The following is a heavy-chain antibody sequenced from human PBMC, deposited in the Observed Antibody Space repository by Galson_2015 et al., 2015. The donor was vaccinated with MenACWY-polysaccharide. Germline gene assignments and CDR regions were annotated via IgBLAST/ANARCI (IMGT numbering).Heavy chain of an antibody. Sequence: SLRLSCAASGLKFRGSGMHWVRQAPGKGLEWVAVIQYDGSQKQYIDAVKGRFTISRDNSKNTLYLEMNSLRAEDTALYYCAREGSRIVSHAFDVWGQGTMVIVSS. D-gene: IGHD3-16*02. CDR1: GLKFRGSG. CDR3: AREGSRIVSHAFDV. V-gene: IGHV3-33*01. CDR2: IQYDGSQK. J-gene: IGHJ3*01.